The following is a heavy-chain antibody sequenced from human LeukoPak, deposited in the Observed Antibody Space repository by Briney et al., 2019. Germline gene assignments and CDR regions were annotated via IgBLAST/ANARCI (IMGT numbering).Heavy chain of an antibody. CDR2: ISSSGSTI. CDR1: GFTFSDYY. CDR3: ARTTGVTSNFYYYYYMDV. V-gene: IGHV3-11*01. J-gene: IGHJ6*03. D-gene: IGHD2-21*02. Sequence: GGSLRLSCAASGFTFSDYYMSWIRQAPGKGLEWVSYISSSGSTIYYADSVKGRFTISRDNAKNSLYLQMNSLRAEDTAVYYCARTTGVTSNFYYYYYMDVWGKGTTVTISS.